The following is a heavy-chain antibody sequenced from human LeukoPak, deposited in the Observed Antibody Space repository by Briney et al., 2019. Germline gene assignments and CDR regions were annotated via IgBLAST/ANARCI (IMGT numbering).Heavy chain of an antibody. J-gene: IGHJ4*02. D-gene: IGHD3-9*01. CDR3: ARDLGARYYDILTGYYGFPLCDY. CDR2: IRYDGSNK. V-gene: IGHV3-30*02. Sequence: GGSLRLSCAASGFTFSSYGMNWVRQAPGKGLEWVAFIRYDGSNKYYADSVKGRFTISRDNSKNTLYLQMNSLRAEDTAVYYCARDLGARYYDILTGYYGFPLCDYWGQGTLVTVSS. CDR1: GFTFSSYG.